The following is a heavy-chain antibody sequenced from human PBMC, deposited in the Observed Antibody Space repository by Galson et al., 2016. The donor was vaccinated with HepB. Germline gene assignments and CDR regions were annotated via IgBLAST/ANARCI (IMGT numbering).Heavy chain of an antibody. Sequence: TLSLTCTVSGGSISSGSYFCNWIRQPAGKGLEWIGRIYASGIAHYNPSLKSRVSMSIDTSKDQVSLKLTSVTAADTAVYYCAREFTYWGQGTLVTVSS. V-gene: IGHV4-61*02. CDR1: GGSISSGSYF. J-gene: IGHJ4*02. CDR2: IYASGIA. CDR3: AREFTY.